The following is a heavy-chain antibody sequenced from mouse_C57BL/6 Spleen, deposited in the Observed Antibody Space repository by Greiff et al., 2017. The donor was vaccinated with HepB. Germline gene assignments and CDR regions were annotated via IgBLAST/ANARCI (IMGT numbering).Heavy chain of an antibody. CDR3: ARSKGYDYVSWFAY. Sequence: EVQLQQSGPELVKPGASVKIPCKASGYTFTDYNMDWVKQSHGKSLEWIGDINPNNGGTIYNQKFKGKATLTVDKSSSTAYMELRSLTSEDTAVYYCARSKGYDYVSWFAYWGQGTLVTVSA. V-gene: IGHV1-18*01. CDR2: INPNNGGT. J-gene: IGHJ3*01. CDR1: GYTFTDYN. D-gene: IGHD2-4*01.